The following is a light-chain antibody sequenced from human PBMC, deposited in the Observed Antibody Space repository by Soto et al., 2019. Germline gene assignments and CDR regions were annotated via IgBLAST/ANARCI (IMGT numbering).Light chain of an antibody. J-gene: IGKJ4*01. V-gene: IGKV1-39*01. Sequence: DIQMTQSPSLSVSVGDKVTITCRASHSISNFLNWYQQKAGKAPKLLIYASFNLQSGVPSRFSGSGSGTDFTLTISSLQPEDFAVYYCQQYGSSPLTFGGGTKVEIK. CDR2: ASF. CDR3: QQYGSSPLT. CDR1: HSISNF.